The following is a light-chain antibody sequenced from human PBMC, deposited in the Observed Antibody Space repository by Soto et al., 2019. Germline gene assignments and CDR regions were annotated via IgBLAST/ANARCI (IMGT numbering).Light chain of an antibody. V-gene: IGLV2-8*01. CDR2: EVY. CDR1: GSDIAVYDF. Sequence: QSALTQPPSASGSPGQSVTISCAGTGSDIAVYDFVSWYQQHPDKAPKLIIYEVYKRPSGVPDRFSASKSGNTASLTVYGLQAEDEADYYCSSFAGDNTLVFGGGTKLTVL. CDR3: SSFAGDNTLV. J-gene: IGLJ2*01.